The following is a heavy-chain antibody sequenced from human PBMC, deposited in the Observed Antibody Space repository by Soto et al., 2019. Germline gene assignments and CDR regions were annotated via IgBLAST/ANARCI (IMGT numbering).Heavy chain of an antibody. CDR2: IYPGDSDT. CDR3: ASGSGGTCYGGECWFDP. D-gene: IGHD2-15*01. J-gene: IGHJ5*02. V-gene: IGHV5-51*03. Sequence: EVHLVQSGAEVKKPGEYLKISCKGSGYSFTSHWIGWVRQMPGKGLEWMGIIYPGDSDTIYSPSFQGQVTISADKSITTAYLQWSSLKASDTAMYYCASGSGGTCYGGECWFDPWGQGTLVTVFS. CDR1: GYSFTSHW.